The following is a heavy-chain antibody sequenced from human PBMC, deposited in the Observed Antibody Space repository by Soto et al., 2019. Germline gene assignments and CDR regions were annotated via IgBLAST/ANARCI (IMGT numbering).Heavy chain of an antibody. CDR1: GFTFSSYA. D-gene: IGHD3-3*01. J-gene: IGHJ4*02. CDR2: ISGSGGST. Sequence: EVQLLESGGGLVQPGGSLRLSCAASGFTFSSYAMSWVRQAPGKGLEWVSAISGSGGSTYYAHSVQGRFTISRDNSKNPLYMQMNSLRAEDTAVYYCARDSGVLFRRGYLGYWGQRHLVTVSS. V-gene: IGHV3-23*01. CDR3: ARDSGVLFRRGYLGY.